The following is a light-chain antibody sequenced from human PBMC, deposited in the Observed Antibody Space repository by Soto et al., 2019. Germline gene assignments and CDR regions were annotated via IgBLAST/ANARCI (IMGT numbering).Light chain of an antibody. J-gene: IGKJ2*01. CDR1: QRLSYW. Sequence: DIQMTQSPSTLSASVGDRVTITCWASQRLSYWLAWYQQKPGKAPKLLIYQGSHLQSGVPSRFSGSGSGSEFTLSISSLQPDDFATYYCQQSYSTPRTFGQGTKLEIK. CDR2: QGS. V-gene: IGKV1-5*03. CDR3: QQSYSTPRT.